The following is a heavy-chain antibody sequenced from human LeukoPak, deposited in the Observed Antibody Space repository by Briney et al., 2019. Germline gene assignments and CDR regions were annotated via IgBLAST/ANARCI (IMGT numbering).Heavy chain of an antibody. CDR3: ARAFRDVIFDY. V-gene: IGHV3-21*05. CDR2: ISRTSGDI. J-gene: IGHJ4*02. D-gene: IGHD5-24*01. Sequence: PGGSLRLSCEASGITFSNYNMNWVRQAPGKGLEWDSYISRTSGDIHYADSVKGRFTISRDNAKNSLYLQMNSLRAEDTAVYYCARAFRDVIFDYWGQGTLVTVSS. CDR1: GITFSNYN.